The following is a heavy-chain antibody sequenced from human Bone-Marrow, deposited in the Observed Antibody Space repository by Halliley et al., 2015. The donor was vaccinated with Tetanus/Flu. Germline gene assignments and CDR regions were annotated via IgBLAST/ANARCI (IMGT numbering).Heavy chain of an antibody. Sequence: SLRLSCAASGFTAFPFSHFALQWVRQAPGKGPEWVSGISYERGNTGYADSVKGRFTISRDNAKKSLFLRMSSLIDEDTAMYYCAKGGLGGTRGPPDSWGQGTLVIVSS. CDR2: ISYERGNT. CDR1: GFTAFPFSHFA. J-gene: IGHJ4*02. D-gene: IGHD1-7*01. V-gene: IGHV3-9*01. CDR3: AKGGLGGTRGPPDS.